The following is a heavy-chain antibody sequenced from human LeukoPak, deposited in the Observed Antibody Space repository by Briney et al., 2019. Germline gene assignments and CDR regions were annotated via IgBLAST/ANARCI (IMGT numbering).Heavy chain of an antibody. D-gene: IGHD3-3*01. CDR1: GGTFSSYA. CDR3: ARDPRGVWRGYYPKPEGHYYSMDV. Sequence: SVKVSCKASGGTFSSYAISWVRQAPGQGLEWMGRIIPILGIANYAQKFQGRVTITADKSTSTACMELSSLRSEDTAVYYCARDPRGVWRGYYPKPEGHYYSMDVWGQGTTVTVSS. CDR2: IIPILGIA. J-gene: IGHJ6*02. V-gene: IGHV1-69*04.